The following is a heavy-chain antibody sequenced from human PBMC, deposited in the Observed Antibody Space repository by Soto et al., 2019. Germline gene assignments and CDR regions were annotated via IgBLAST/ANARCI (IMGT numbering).Heavy chain of an antibody. Sequence: GGSLRLSCAASGFTFSSYAMSWVRQAPGKGLEWVSAISGSGGSTYYADSVKGRFTISRDNSKNTLYLQMNSLRAEDTAVYYCAKGRRYRNKYGMDVWGQGTTVTASS. D-gene: IGHD1-26*01. CDR3: AKGRRYRNKYGMDV. CDR2: ISGSGGST. CDR1: GFTFSSYA. V-gene: IGHV3-23*01. J-gene: IGHJ6*02.